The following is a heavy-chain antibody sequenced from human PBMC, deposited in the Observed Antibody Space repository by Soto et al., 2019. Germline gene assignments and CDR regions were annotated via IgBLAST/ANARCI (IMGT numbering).Heavy chain of an antibody. Sequence: EVQLVESGGGLVKPGGSLRLSCAASGFTFSNAWMSWVRQAPGKGLEWVGRIKSKTDGGTTDYAAPVKGRFTISRDDSKNTLYLQMISLKTEDTAVYYCTTSILQQQLGVFVDYYYYYMDVWGKGTTFTVSS. CDR3: TTSILQQQLGVFVDYYYYYMDV. D-gene: IGHD6-13*01. V-gene: IGHV3-15*01. J-gene: IGHJ6*03. CDR2: IKSKTDGGTT. CDR1: GFTFSNAW.